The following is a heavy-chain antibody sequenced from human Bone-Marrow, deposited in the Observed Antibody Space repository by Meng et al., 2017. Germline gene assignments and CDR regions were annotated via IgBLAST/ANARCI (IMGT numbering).Heavy chain of an antibody. CDR2: INTNTGNP. Sequence: ASVKVSCKASGYTFTTYTMHWVRQAPGQGLEWLGLINTNTGNPTYALGFTGRFVFSLDTSISTAYLQISGLRAEDTAMYYCARTKEYYDSSFDLWGQGTVVTVSS. CDR3: ARTKEYYDSSFDL. V-gene: IGHV7-4-1*02. CDR1: GYTFTTYT. D-gene: IGHD3-22*01. J-gene: IGHJ4*02.